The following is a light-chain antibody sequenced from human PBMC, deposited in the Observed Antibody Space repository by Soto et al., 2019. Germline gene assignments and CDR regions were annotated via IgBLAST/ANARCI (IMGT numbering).Light chain of an antibody. Sequence: QSALTQPASVSGSPGQSITISCTGTSSDVGGYKFVSWYQQHPGKAPKLMIYEVSNRPSGVSSRFSGSKSGNTASLTISGLQAEDEADYYCGSYTGSIYGFGTGTKVTV. J-gene: IGLJ1*01. CDR2: EVS. V-gene: IGLV2-14*01. CDR1: SSDVGGYKF. CDR3: GSYTGSIYG.